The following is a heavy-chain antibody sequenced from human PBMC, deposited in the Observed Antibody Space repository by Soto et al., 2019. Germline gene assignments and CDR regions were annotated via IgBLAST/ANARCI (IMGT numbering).Heavy chain of an antibody. D-gene: IGHD2-2*01. V-gene: IGHV5-51*01. CDR2: IYPGDSET. CDR1: GYSFTSYW. J-gene: IGHJ3*02. CDR3: ARIADMVVVPAAMIDALDI. Sequence: PGESLKISCKGSGYSFTSYWIGWVRQMPGKGLEWMGIIYPGDSETRYSPSFQGQVTISADKSISTAYLQWSSLKASDTAMYYCARIADMVVVPAAMIDALDIWGQGTMV.